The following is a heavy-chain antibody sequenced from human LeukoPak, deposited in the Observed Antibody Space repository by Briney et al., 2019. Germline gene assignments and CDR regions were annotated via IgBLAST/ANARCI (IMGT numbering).Heavy chain of an antibody. CDR3: ARWQHAAAGIGATPNWFDP. V-gene: IGHV3-30*01. Sequence: GGSLRLSCAASGFTFSSYGMHWVRQAPGKGLEWVAVISYDGSNKYYADSVKGRFTISRDNSKNTLYLQMNSLRAEDTAVYYCARWQHAAAGIGATPNWFDPWGQGTLVTVSS. CDR1: GFTFSSYG. CDR2: ISYDGSNK. J-gene: IGHJ5*02. D-gene: IGHD6-13*01.